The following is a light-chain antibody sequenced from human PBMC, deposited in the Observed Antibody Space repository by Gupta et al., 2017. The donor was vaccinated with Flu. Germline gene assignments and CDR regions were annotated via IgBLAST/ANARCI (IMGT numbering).Light chain of an antibody. CDR1: QSISSW. CDR2: KAS. J-gene: IGKJ1*01. V-gene: IGKV1-5*03. Sequence: DIQMTQSPSTLSASVGDRVTITCRASQSISSWLAWYQQKPGKAPKLLIHKASSLQSGVPSRFSGSESGTEFTLTISSLQPDDFATYSCQQDNYYWTFGQGTKVEIK. CDR3: QQDNYYWT.